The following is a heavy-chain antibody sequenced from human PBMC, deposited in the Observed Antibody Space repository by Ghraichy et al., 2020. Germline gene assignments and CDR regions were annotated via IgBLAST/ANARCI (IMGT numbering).Heavy chain of an antibody. CDR3: ARDGPDYGGNSYFDY. CDR1: GGSISSYY. Sequence: SETLSLTCTVSGGSISSYYWSWIRQPAGKGLEWIGRIYTSGSTNYNPSLKSRVTMSVATSKNQFSLKLSSVTAADTAVYYCARDGPDYGGNSYFDYWGQGTLVTVSS. CDR2: IYTSGST. D-gene: IGHD4-23*01. V-gene: IGHV4-4*07. J-gene: IGHJ4*02.